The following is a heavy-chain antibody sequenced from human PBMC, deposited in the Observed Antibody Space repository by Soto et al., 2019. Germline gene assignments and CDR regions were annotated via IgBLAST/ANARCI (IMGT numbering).Heavy chain of an antibody. Sequence: EVQLVESGGGLVKPGGSLRLSCAASGFTFGSYSMNWVRQAPGKGLEWVSSISSSSSYIYYADSVKGRFTISRDNAKNSLYLQMNSLRAEDTAVYYCARDVGSPGSPDTYLDYWGQGTLVTVSS. CDR3: ARDVGSPGSPDTYLDY. V-gene: IGHV3-21*01. J-gene: IGHJ4*02. D-gene: IGHD2-15*01. CDR2: ISSSSSYI. CDR1: GFTFGSYS.